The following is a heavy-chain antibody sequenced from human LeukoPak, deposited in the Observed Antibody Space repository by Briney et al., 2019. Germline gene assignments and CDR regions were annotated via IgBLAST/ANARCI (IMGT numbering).Heavy chain of an antibody. CDR3: ARDMGYCSSSNCYTYYLDY. V-gene: IGHV3-23*01. CDR1: GFTFSSYA. Sequence: PGGSLRLSCAASGFTFSSYAMSWVRQAPGKGLEWVSAISGNGGSTYYADSVKGRFTISRDNAKNSLYLQMNSLRGEDTAVYYCARDMGYCSSSNCYTYYLDYWGQGTLVTVSS. J-gene: IGHJ4*02. CDR2: ISGNGGST. D-gene: IGHD2-2*01.